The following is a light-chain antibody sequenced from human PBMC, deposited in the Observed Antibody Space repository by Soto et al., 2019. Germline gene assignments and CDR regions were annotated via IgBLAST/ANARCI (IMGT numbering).Light chain of an antibody. CDR2: DAS. CDR3: QHYNSYSEA. V-gene: IGKV1-5*01. J-gene: IGKJ1*01. Sequence: DIQLTQSPSTLSASVGERVSITCRASQTVNTWLAWYQHKPGKAPKLLIYDASVLETGVPSRFSGFSSGTESTLTVSSLQPDDFATYYCQHYNSYSEAFGQGTKVDIK. CDR1: QTVNTW.